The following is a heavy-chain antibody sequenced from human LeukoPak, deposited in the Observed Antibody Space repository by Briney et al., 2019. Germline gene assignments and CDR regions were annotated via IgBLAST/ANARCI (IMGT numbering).Heavy chain of an antibody. CDR2: IYYNGRT. D-gene: IGHD1-26*01. J-gene: IGHJ4*02. V-gene: IGHV4-59*08. Sequence: PSETLSLTCTVSGDSIRSYYWSWVRQSPGKGLEWIAYIYYNGRTDYNPSLKSRVTISVDTSKNQFSLKLSSVTAADTAVYYCARPIGVGATLDYWGQGTLVTVSS. CDR1: GDSIRSYY. CDR3: ARPIGVGATLDY.